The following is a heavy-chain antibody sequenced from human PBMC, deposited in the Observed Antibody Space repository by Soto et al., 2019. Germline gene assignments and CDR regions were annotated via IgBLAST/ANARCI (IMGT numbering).Heavy chain of an antibody. V-gene: IGHV4-59*11. CDR2: IFYTGST. CDR1: GGSISRHF. Sequence: QMQLQESGPGRVRPSETLSLTCTVSGGSISRHFWSWIRQSPGKGLEWIGYIFYTGSTTYNPSLKSRVTISIDTSKNQFSLKLSSLTAADTAVYYCAHFSDLEWFDPWGQGTLVTVSS. D-gene: IGHD2-21*01. CDR3: AHFSDLEWFDP. J-gene: IGHJ5*02.